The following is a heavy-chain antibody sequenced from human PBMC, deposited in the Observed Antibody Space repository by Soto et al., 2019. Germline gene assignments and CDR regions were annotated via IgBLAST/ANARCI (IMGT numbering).Heavy chain of an antibody. CDR3: ARVATAVEFYFDF. V-gene: IGHV4-34*01. D-gene: IGHD5-12*01. CDR2: INHSGST. CDR1: GGSFSGYY. Sequence: SETLSLTCAVYGGSFSGYYWSWIRQPPGKGLEWIGEINHSGSTNYNPSLKSRVNISVDTSKNQFSLKLSSVTAADTAVYYCARVATAVEFYFDFWNQGTLVTVS. J-gene: IGHJ4*02.